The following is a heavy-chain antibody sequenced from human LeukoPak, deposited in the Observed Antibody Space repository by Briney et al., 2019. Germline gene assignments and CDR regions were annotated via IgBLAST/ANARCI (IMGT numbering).Heavy chain of an antibody. CDR1: GFTFTSYA. Sequence: GGSLRLSCAASGFTFTSYAMSWVRQAPGKGLEWVANIKKDGSENYYVDSVKGRFTISRDNAKKSLYLQMKSLRAEDTAVYYCARHLSGVTGYSYGRGIDYWGQGTLVTVSS. V-gene: IGHV3-7*01. CDR3: ARHLSGVTGYSYGRGIDY. J-gene: IGHJ4*02. CDR2: IKKDGSEN. D-gene: IGHD5-18*01.